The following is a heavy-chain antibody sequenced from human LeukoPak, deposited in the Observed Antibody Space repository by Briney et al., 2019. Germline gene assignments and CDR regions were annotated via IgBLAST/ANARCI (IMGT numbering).Heavy chain of an antibody. V-gene: IGHV3-7*01. J-gene: IGHJ4*02. Sequence: GSLRLSCVASGFTFSTSWVTWVRQAPGKRLEWVANIDKHGSGKYYVDSVKGRFAISRDYASNSVFLQMDSLRAEDTSVYYCARDAGWGYYDLWGQGTPVTVSS. CDR2: IDKHGSGK. D-gene: IGHD1-26*01. CDR1: GFTFSTSW. CDR3: ARDAGWGYYDL.